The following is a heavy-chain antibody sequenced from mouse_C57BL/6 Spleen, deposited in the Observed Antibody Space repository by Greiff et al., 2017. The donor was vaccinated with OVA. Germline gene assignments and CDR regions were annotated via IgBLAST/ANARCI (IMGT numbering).Heavy chain of an antibody. CDR3: ARDGSSYRYAMDY. CDR2: ISDGGSYT. V-gene: IGHV5-4*01. Sequence: DVHLVESGGGLVKPGGSLKLSCAASGFTFSSYAMSWVRQTPEKRLEWVATISDGGSYTYYPDNVKGRFTISRDNAKNNLYLQMSHLKSEDTAMYYCARDGSSYRYAMDYWGQGTSVTVSS. D-gene: IGHD1-1*01. CDR1: GFTFSSYA. J-gene: IGHJ4*01.